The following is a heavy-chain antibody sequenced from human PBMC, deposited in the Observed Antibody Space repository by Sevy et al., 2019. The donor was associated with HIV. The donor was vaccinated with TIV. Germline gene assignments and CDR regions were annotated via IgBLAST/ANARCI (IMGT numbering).Heavy chain of an antibody. D-gene: IGHD2-2*01. CDR3: ARRVGYCSSTSCRKGDWFDP. Sequence: GESLKISCKGSGYSFTSYWIGWVRQMPGKGLEWMGIIYPGDSDTRYSPSFQGQVTISADKSISTAYLQWSSLKALDTAMYYCARRVGYCSSTSCRKGDWFDPWGQGTLVTVSS. CDR1: GYSFTSYW. V-gene: IGHV5-51*01. CDR2: IYPGDSDT. J-gene: IGHJ5*02.